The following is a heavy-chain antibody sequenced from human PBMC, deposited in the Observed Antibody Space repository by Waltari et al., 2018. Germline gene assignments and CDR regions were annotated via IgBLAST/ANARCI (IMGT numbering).Heavy chain of an antibody. CDR2: VNPYSGGT. Sequence: QVQLVQSGAEVKKPGASMKVSCKPSGYTFTAYFMHWVRQAPGQGLEWMGWVNPYSGGTKYTQKFQGRVTMTWDTSTSTAYMELTILTSDDTAVYYCARLPMDGMPDYWGQGSLVTVSS. CDR3: ARLPMDGMPDY. D-gene: IGHD3-10*01. V-gene: IGHV1-2*02. CDR1: GYTFTAYF. J-gene: IGHJ4*02.